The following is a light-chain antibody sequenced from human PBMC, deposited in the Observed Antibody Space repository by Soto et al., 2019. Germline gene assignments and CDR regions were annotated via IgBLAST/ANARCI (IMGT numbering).Light chain of an antibody. Sequence: EIVLTQSPGTLSLSPGERATLSCRASQNVSSSYLAWYQQKPGQAPRLLIYGASSRATGIPDRFSVSGSGTDFTLTISRLEPEDFAVYYCQQYGSSPWTFGQGTKV. J-gene: IGKJ1*01. V-gene: IGKV3-20*01. CDR3: QQYGSSPWT. CDR1: QNVSSSY. CDR2: GAS.